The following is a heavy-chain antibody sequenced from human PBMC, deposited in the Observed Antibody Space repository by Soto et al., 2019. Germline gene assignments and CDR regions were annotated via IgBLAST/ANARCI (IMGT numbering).Heavy chain of an antibody. V-gene: IGHV4-34*01. D-gene: IGHD3-10*01. Sequence: ENLSLTCAVHYGYFLEYCWKCIRQPTGKWREWIGKTNHSGSGNYNPTFKSRVSISVDTSMKQMSLQLSSVSAADTAVYYCAKGPQAGYYDSGTFYSTVPWGQG. J-gene: IGHJ5*02. CDR3: AKGPQAGYYDSGTFYSTVP. CDR1: YGYFLEYC. CDR2: TNHSGSG.